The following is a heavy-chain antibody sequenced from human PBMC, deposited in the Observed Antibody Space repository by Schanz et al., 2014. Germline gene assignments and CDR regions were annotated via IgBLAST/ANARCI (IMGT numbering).Heavy chain of an antibody. CDR2: MNPNSDDT. CDR1: GYTFTTYD. J-gene: IGHJ4*02. V-gene: IGHV1-8*01. Sequence: QVQLVQSGAEVKKPGASVKVSCKASGYTFTTYDINWVRQATGQGLEWMGWMNPNSDDTGYAQKFQGRVTMTRNTAISTACMELNSLTSEDTAVYYCARAGQDYSDSSGYATYYFGNWGQGTLVTVSS. CDR3: ARAGQDYSDSSGYATYYFGN. D-gene: IGHD3-22*01.